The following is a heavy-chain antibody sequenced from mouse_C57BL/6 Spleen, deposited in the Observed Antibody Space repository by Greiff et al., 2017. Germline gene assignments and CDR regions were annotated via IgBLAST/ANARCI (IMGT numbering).Heavy chain of an antibody. D-gene: IGHD2-4*01. CDR2: INPNNGGT. Sequence: EVKLQQSGPELVKPGASVKISCKASGYTFTDYYMNWVKQSHGKSLEWIGDINPNNGGTSYNQKFKGKATLTVDKSSSTAYMELRSLTSEDSAVYYCARYYDYDGYAMDYWGQGTSVTVSS. J-gene: IGHJ4*01. CDR1: GYTFTDYY. CDR3: ARYYDYDGYAMDY. V-gene: IGHV1-26*01.